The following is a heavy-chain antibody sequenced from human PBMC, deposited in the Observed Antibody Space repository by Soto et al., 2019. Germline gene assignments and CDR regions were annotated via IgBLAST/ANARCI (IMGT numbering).Heavy chain of an antibody. CDR1: GFTFSSYG. CDR2: IWYDGSNK. D-gene: IGHD4-17*01. CDR3: ARDPHYGDSPLWYFAL. Sequence: QVQLVESGGGVVQPGRSLRLSCAASGFTFSSYGMHWVRQAPGKGLEWVAVIWYDGSNKYYADSVKGRFTISRDNSKNTLYLQMNSLRAEDTAVYYCARDPHYGDSPLWYFALWGRGTLVTVSS. J-gene: IGHJ2*01. V-gene: IGHV3-33*01.